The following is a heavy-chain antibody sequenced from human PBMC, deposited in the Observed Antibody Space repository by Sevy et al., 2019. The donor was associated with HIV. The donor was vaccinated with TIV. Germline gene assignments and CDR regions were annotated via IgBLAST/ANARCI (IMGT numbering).Heavy chain of an antibody. CDR1: VGPSVVTT. CDR3: ARDSIMTTVFNWFDP. D-gene: IGHD4-17*01. J-gene: IGHJ5*02. V-gene: IGHV4-34*01. Sequence: LLQLRRPCPSPALSMVGPSVVTTGAGSASPPGKGLEWIGEINHSGSTNYNPSLKSRVTISVDTSKNQFSLKLSSVTAADTAVYYCARDSIMTTVFNWFDPWGQGTLVTVSS. CDR2: INHSGST.